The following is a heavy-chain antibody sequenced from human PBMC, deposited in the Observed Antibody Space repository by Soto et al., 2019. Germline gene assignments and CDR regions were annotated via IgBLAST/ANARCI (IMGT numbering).Heavy chain of an antibody. Sequence: LETLSLTCTVSGDSISTFYWGWMRQSPGKELEWIGYVYYTGSTNYNPSLKSRVTISVDRSKNQFSLKLTSANAADTAVYYCARGRTVRNYADDSSDYFYFFDYWGQGTQVTVSS. D-gene: IGHD3-22*01. CDR3: ARGRTVRNYADDSSDYFYFFDY. J-gene: IGHJ4*02. CDR1: GDSISTFY. CDR2: VYYTGST. V-gene: IGHV4-59*01.